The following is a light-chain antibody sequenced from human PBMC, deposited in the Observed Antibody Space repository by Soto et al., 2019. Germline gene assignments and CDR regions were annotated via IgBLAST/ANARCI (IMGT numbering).Light chain of an antibody. Sequence: NFMLTQPHSVSESPGKTVTISCTGSSGSIASNYVQWYQQPPGSAPTTVIYEDNQRPSGVPDRFSGSIDSSSNSASLTISGLKTEDEADYYCQSYDSSNHGVFGGGTQLTVL. J-gene: IGLJ2*01. V-gene: IGLV6-57*02. CDR2: EDN. CDR1: SGSIASNY. CDR3: QSYDSSNHGV.